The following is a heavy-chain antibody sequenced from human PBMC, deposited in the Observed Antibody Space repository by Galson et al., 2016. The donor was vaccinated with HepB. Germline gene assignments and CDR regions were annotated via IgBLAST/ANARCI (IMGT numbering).Heavy chain of an antibody. CDR2: IIPIFATA. CDR1: GGTFSSYA. V-gene: IGHV1-69*06. Sequence: SVKVSCKASGGTFSSYAISWVRQAPGQGLEWMGGIIPIFATANYAQKFQGRVTITADKSTSTAYMELSSLKSEDTALYYCADVGTTIFAAFDIWGQGTMVTVSS. CDR3: ADVGTTIFAAFDI. D-gene: IGHD1/OR15-1a*01. J-gene: IGHJ3*02.